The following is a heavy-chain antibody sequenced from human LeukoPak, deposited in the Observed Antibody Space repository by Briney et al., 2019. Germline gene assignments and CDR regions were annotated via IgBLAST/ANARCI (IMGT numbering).Heavy chain of an antibody. D-gene: IGHD5-12*01. CDR2: ITGSGDDT. CDR1: GFTFSSYA. Sequence: SGGSLRLSCAASGFTFSSYAMGWVRQAPGKGLEWVSDITGSGDDTDYADSVKGRFTVSRDNSRNTLYLQINSLRAEDTAVYYWSKNGAYSGYDYIYFWGQGTLVTVSS. V-gene: IGHV3-23*01. CDR3: SKNGAYSGYDYIYF. J-gene: IGHJ4*02.